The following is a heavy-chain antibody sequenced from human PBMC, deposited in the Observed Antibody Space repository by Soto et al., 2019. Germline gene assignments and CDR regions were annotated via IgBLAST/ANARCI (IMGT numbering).Heavy chain of an antibody. CDR1: GFIFRDWF. V-gene: IGHV3-11*01. J-gene: IGHJ5*02. CDR3: ATDIKARGNSYGVIDH. CDR2: ISKDSGRAT. Sequence: GGSLRLSCAASGFIFRDWFMSWIRQAPGKGLEWISYISKDSGRATRYADSVKGRFTISRDNARNSLYLQMSSLGGEDTALYYCATDIKARGNSYGVIDHWGQGTLVTVSS. D-gene: IGHD5-18*01.